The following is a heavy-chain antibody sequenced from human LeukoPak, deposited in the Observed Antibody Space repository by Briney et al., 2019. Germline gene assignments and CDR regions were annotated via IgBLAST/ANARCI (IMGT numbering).Heavy chain of an antibody. D-gene: IGHD4-17*01. CDR2: ISGSGGST. V-gene: IGHV3-23*01. CDR1: RFTFNTYA. CDR3: AKIFPPMTTVTRLDY. Sequence: GGSLRLSCAASRFTFNTYAMSWVRQAPGKGLEWVSAISGSGGSTYYADSVKGRFTVSRDNSENTLYLQMNSLRAEDTAVYYCAKIFPPMTTVTRLDYWGQGTLVTVSS. J-gene: IGHJ4*02.